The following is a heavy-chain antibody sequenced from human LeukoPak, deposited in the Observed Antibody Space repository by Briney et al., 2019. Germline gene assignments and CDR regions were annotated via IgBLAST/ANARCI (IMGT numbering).Heavy chain of an antibody. J-gene: IGHJ3*02. Sequence: PSETLSLTCAVYGGSFSGYYWSWIRQPAGKGLEWIGRIYTSGSTNYNPSLKSRVTMSVDTSKNQFSLKLSSVTAADTAVYYCAREHEDSSGYYSAAFDIWGQGTMVTVSS. D-gene: IGHD3-22*01. V-gene: IGHV4-4*07. CDR2: IYTSGST. CDR1: GGSFSGYY. CDR3: AREHEDSSGYYSAAFDI.